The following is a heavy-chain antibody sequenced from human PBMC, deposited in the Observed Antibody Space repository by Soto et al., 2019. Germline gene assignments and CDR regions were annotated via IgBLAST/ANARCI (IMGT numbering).Heavy chain of an antibody. D-gene: IGHD6-13*01. Sequence: SETLSITGAFSGFYISSGGYYWSWIRQHPGKGLEWIGYIYYSGSTYYNPSLKSRVTISVDTSKNQFSLKLSSVTAADTAVYYCARVFSDSSSFFDPWGQGTLVTVSS. CDR2: IYYSGST. CDR1: GFYISSGGYY. CDR3: ARVFSDSSSFFDP. V-gene: IGHV4-31*11. J-gene: IGHJ5*02.